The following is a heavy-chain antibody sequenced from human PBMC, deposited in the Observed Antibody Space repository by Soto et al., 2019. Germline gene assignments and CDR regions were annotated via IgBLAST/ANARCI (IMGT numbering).Heavy chain of an antibody. CDR3: ARLNTYYYGSASYYYGMDV. CDR2: IIPIFGTA. CDR1: GGTFSSYA. D-gene: IGHD3-10*01. V-gene: IGHV1-69*06. J-gene: IGHJ6*02. Sequence: QVQLVQSGAEVKKPGSSVKVSCKASGGTFSSYAISWVRQAPGHGLEWMGGIIPIFGTANYAQKFQGRVTITADKSTSTAYMELSSLRSEDTAVYYCARLNTYYYGSASYYYGMDVWGQGTTVTVSS.